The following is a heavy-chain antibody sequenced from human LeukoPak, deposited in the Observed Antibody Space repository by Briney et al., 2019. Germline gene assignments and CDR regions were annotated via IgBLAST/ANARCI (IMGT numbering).Heavy chain of an antibody. V-gene: IGHV3-23*01. CDR1: GFTFSSYA. CDR3: AKVTNSNTRYFAL. Sequence: GSLRLSCAASGFTFSSYAMSWVRQAPGKGLEWVSAISSSGVNTYFADSVKGRFTISRDNSKNTLSLQMNSLRAEDTAVYYCAKVTNSNTRYFALWGRGTLVTLSS. CDR2: ISSSGVNT. J-gene: IGHJ2*01. D-gene: IGHD1-1*01.